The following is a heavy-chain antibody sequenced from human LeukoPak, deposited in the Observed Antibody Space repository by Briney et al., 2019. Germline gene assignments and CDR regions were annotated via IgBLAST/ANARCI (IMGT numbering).Heavy chain of an antibody. CDR2: MTPNSGNT. D-gene: IGHD1-14*01. CDR1: GYTFPSHD. V-gene: IGHV1-8*01. CDR3: ARASTTANWFDP. Sequence: ASVKVSCKASGYTFPSHDIDWVRQATGQRLEWMGWMTPNSGNTAYAQQFQGRVTMTRDTSINTAYMELSSLTFDDTAVYYCARASTTANWFDPWGQGTLVTVSS. J-gene: IGHJ5*02.